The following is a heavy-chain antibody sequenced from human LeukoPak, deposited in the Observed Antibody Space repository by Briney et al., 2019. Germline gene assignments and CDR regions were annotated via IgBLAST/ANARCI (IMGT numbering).Heavy chain of an antibody. Sequence: SETLSLTCTVSGGSISSHYWSWIRQPPGKGLEWIGYIYYSGSTNYNPSLKSRVTISVDTSKNQFSLKLSSVTAADTAVYYCAGVAGDYCYYMDVWGKGTTVTVSS. CDR1: GGSISSHY. J-gene: IGHJ6*03. D-gene: IGHD1-14*01. CDR2: IYYSGST. CDR3: AGVAGDYCYYMDV. V-gene: IGHV4-59*11.